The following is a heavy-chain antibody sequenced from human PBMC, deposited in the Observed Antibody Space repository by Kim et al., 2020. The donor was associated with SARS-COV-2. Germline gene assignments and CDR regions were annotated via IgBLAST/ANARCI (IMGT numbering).Heavy chain of an antibody. CDR2: IIPISGTA. CDR3: ARDLPGGMDV. J-gene: IGHJ6*02. V-gene: IGHV1-69*13. CDR1: GGTFSSYA. Sequence: SVKVSCKASGGTFSSYAISWVRQAPGQGLEWMGGIIPISGTANYAQKFQGRVTITADESTSTAYMELSSLRSEDTAVYYCARDLPGGMDVWGQGTTVTVSS.